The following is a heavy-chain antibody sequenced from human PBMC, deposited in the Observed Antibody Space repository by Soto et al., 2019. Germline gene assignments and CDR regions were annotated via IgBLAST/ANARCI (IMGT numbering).Heavy chain of an antibody. CDR3: ARDVLGTMNKETIFGVVIYYYYGMDV. J-gene: IGHJ6*02. Sequence: HPGGSLRLSCAASGFTFSSYAMHWVRQAPGKGLEWVAVISYDGSNKYYADSVKGRFTISRDNSKNTLYLQMNSLRAEDTAVYYCARDVLGTMNKETIFGVVIYYYYGMDVWGQGTTVTVSS. CDR2: ISYDGSNK. CDR1: GFTFSSYA. V-gene: IGHV3-30-3*01. D-gene: IGHD3-3*01.